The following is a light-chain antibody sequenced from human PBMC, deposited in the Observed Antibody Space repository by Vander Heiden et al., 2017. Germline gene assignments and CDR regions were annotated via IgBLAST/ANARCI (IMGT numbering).Light chain of an antibody. V-gene: IGKV1-39*01. Sequence: DIQITQFPSSLSASAGDRVSITCRARQYISSYLNWYQQKSGQVPKLLIYAASSLQSGVPSRFSGSGSGTDFTLTISSLQPEDFATYYCQQSYSISWTFGQGTKVEIK. J-gene: IGKJ1*01. CDR2: AAS. CDR1: QYISSY. CDR3: QQSYSISWT.